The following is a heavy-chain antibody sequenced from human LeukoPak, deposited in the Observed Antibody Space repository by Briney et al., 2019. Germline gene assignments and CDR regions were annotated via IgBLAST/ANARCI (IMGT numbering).Heavy chain of an antibody. CDR2: ISSSGSTI. D-gene: IGHD2-2*01. CDR1: GFTFSSYE. Sequence: TGGSLRLSCAASGFTFSSYEMNWVRQAPGKGLEWVSYISSSGSTIYYADSVKGRFTISRDNSENTLYLLMNSLRHEDTAVYYCAKGSYYCSNNCPQYYYYMDVWGKGTTVIVSS. J-gene: IGHJ6*03. V-gene: IGHV3-48*03. CDR3: AKGSYYCSNNCPQYYYYMDV.